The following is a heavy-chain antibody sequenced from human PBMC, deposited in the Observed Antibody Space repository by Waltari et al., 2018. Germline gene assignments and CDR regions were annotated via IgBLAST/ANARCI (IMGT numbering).Heavy chain of an antibody. D-gene: IGHD6-19*01. V-gene: IGHV3-23*01. CDR3: AKDHASSGWPTFDS. CDR1: GFSSSSSA. CDR2: ITRQATT. Sequence: EVQFLQSGGDLVQPGGSLRLSCAASGFSSSSSAMSWVRQAPGKGPEWVASITRQATTYYAGSVRGRFAISRDESDNKLYLQMSGLRAEDTAMYYCAKDHASSGWPTFDSWGQGTQVTVSS. J-gene: IGHJ4*02.